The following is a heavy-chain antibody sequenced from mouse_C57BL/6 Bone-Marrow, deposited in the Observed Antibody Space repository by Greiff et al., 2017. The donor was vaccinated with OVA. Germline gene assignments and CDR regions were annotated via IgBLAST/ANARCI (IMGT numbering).Heavy chain of an antibody. J-gene: IGHJ3*01. D-gene: IGHD1-1*01. CDR3: TAHYDGSSYWFAY. Sequence: EVQLQQSGAELVRPGASVKLSCTASGFNIKDDYMHWVKQRPEQGLEWIGWIDPENGDTEYASKFQGQATITADTSSNTAYLQLSRLTSEDTAFYYCTAHYDGSSYWFAYWGQGTLVTVSA. V-gene: IGHV14-4*01. CDR2: IDPENGDT. CDR1: GFNIKDDY.